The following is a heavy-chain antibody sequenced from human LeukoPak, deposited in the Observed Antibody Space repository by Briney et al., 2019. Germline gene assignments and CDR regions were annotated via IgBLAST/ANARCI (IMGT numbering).Heavy chain of an antibody. V-gene: IGHV4-59*01. CDR3: AMWNEGATMYWFDP. D-gene: IGHD1-26*01. J-gene: IGHJ5*02. CDR2: IHYSGST. Sequence: SETLSLTCTVSGGSINDYYWSWIRQPPGKGLEWIGYIHYSGSTNYNPSLKSRVTISVDTSKNQFSLKLSSVTAADTAVYYCAMWNEGATMYWFDPWGQGTLVTVSS. CDR1: GGSINDYY.